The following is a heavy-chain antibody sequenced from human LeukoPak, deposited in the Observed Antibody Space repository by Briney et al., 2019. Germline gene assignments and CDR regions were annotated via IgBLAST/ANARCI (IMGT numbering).Heavy chain of an antibody. CDR1: GYTLTELS. CDR2: INPSGGST. Sequence: ASVKVSCKVSGYTLTELSMHWVRQAPGQGLEWMGIINPSGGSTSYAQKFQGRVTMTRDTSTSTVYMELSSLRSEDTAVYYCARGAPYYYDSSGYLGAFDIWGQGTMVTVSS. V-gene: IGHV1-46*01. J-gene: IGHJ3*02. D-gene: IGHD3-22*01. CDR3: ARGAPYYYDSSGYLGAFDI.